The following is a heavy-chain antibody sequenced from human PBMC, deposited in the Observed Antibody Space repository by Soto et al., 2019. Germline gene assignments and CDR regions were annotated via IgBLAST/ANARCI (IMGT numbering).Heavy chain of an antibody. J-gene: IGHJ4*02. CDR2: IYYTGST. CDR1: DGSISSSSYY. V-gene: IGHV4-39*01. Sequence: SQTRTVADGSISSSSYYCGRNRQPPGKGLEWIGSIYYTGSTYYNPSLKSRVSISVDTSKNQFSLTLSSLTAADRAVYYCARSYDSSSSGFDHWGQGTLVTVSS. D-gene: IGHD3-22*01. CDR3: ARSYDSSSSGFDH.